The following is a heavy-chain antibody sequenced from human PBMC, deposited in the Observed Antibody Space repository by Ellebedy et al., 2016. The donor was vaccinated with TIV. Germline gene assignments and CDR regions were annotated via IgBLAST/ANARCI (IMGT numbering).Heavy chain of an antibody. D-gene: IGHD2-15*01. CDR3: ARDWGGCSGDGCYSDFDF. V-gene: IGHV1-3*01. J-gene: IGHJ4*02. CDR1: GYTFSSSK. CDR2: INAGNGNT. Sequence: AASVKVSCKASGYTFSSSKMHWVRQAPGQRLEWMGWINAGNGNTKHSQKFQGRVTLTRDTSASTAYMELSSLRSEDTAVYYCARDWGGCSGDGCYSDFDFWGQGTLVTVSS.